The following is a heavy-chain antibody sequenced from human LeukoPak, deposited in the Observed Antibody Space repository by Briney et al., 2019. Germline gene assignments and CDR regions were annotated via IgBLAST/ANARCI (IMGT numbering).Heavy chain of an antibody. CDR3: ARHSYSSSWYGDNYYMLV. CDR1: GYSFTSYW. V-gene: IGHV5-51*01. Sequence: PGESLKISCKGSGYSFTSYWIGWVRQMPGKGLEWMGIIYPGDSDTRYSPSFQGQVTITADKSSSTAYLQWNSLKASEDARYYCARHSYSSSWYGDNYYMLVWGKRPTVTVSS. J-gene: IGHJ6*03. CDR2: IYPGDSDT. D-gene: IGHD6-13*01.